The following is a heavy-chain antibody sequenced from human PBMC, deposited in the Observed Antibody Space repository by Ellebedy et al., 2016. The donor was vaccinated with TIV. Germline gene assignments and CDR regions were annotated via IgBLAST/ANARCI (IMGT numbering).Heavy chain of an antibody. CDR1: GFTFSGYS. J-gene: IGHJ5*02. D-gene: IGHD6-19*01. Sequence: GGSLRLSCEASGFTFSGYSMNWVRQAPGKGLEWVSCITSVGTTEYYADSVRGRFTISRDNAKKSLYLQMNNLRVEDTAVYYCVKAGSGWYEFDHWGQGSQVTVSS. CDR2: ITSVGTTE. CDR3: VKAGSGWYEFDH. V-gene: IGHV3-21*01.